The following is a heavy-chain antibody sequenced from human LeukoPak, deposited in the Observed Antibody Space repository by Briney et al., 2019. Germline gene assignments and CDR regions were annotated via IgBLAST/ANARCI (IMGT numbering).Heavy chain of an antibody. J-gene: IGHJ4*02. V-gene: IGHV3-30*04. D-gene: IGHD6-13*01. CDR2: ITYDETRK. CDR1: GFTFTTYS. Sequence: GRSLRLSCAASGFTFTTYSMHWVRQAPGKGLEWVAVITYDETRKDYADSVKGRFTTSRDNAKNTLYLQMNSLRPEDTAVYHCVSDTEGSGWYSFPDWGQGTLVTVSS. CDR3: VSDTEGSGWYSFPD.